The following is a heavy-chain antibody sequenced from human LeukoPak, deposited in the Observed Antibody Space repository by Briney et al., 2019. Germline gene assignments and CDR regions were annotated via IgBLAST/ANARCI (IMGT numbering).Heavy chain of an antibody. D-gene: IGHD3-9*01. V-gene: IGHV3-30-3*01. CDR2: ISYDGSNK. Sequence: GRSLRLSCAASGFTFSSYAMHWVRQAPGKGLEWVAVISYDGSNKYYADSVKGRFTISRDNSKNTLYLEMNSLRAEDTAVYYCASSPYYDILTGTHGAFDIWGQGTMVTVSS. CDR1: GFTFSSYA. J-gene: IGHJ3*02. CDR3: ASSPYYDILTGTHGAFDI.